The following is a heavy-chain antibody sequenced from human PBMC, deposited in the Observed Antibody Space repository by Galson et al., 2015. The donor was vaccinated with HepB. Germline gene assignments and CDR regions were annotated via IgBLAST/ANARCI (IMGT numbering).Heavy chain of an antibody. CDR2: ISYDGTNK. J-gene: IGHJ4*02. Sequence: SLRLSCAASGFTFSSYDMHWVRQAPGKGLEWVAIISYDGTNKYYADSVKGRFTISRDNSKNTLYLQMNSLRSEDTAVYYCAKGLFGSGSSHLDYWGQGTLVTVSP. D-gene: IGHD3-10*01. CDR1: GFTFSSYD. CDR3: AKGLFGSGSSHLDY. V-gene: IGHV3-30*18.